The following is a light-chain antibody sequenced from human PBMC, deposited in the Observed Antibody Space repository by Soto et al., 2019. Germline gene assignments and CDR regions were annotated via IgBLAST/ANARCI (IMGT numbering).Light chain of an antibody. CDR3: QQYGSSPRFT. Sequence: EIVLTQSPGTLSLSPGERATLSCRASQSFSSSYLAWYQQKPGQAPRLRIYGASSMATGIPDRFSGSGSGTDFTLTISRLEPEDIAVYYCQQYGSSPRFTFGPGTTVDIK. V-gene: IGKV3-20*01. CDR1: QSFSSSY. J-gene: IGKJ3*01. CDR2: GAS.